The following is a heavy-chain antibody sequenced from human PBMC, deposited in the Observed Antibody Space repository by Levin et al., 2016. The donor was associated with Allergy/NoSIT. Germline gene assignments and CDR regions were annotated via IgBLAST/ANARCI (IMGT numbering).Heavy chain of an antibody. CDR1: GFTFSSYA. CDR2: ISGSGGST. Sequence: GESLKISCAASGFTFSSYAMSWVRQAPGKGLEWVSAISGSGGSTYYADSVKGRFTISRDNSKNTLYLQMNSLRAEDTAVYYCAMQKLLWFGEGMDVWGQGTTVTVSS. CDR3: AMQKLLWFGEGMDV. J-gene: IGHJ6*02. D-gene: IGHD3-10*01. V-gene: IGHV3-23*01.